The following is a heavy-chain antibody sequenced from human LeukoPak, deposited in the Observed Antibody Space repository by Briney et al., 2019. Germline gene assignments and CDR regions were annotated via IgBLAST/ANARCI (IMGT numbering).Heavy chain of an antibody. Sequence: GGSLRLSCAASGFTFSSYAMSGAGQAPGKGLEWVSAISGSGGSTYYADSVKGRFTISRDNSKNTLYLQMNSLRAEDTAVYYCAKGVVPFDYWGQGTLVTVSS. J-gene: IGHJ4*02. V-gene: IGHV3-23*01. D-gene: IGHD3-3*01. CDR1: GFTFSSYA. CDR2: ISGSGGST. CDR3: AKGVVPFDY.